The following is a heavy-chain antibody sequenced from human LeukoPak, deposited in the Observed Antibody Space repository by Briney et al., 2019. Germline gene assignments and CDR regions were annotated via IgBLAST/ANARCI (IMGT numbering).Heavy chain of an antibody. CDR3: VTPLVVIVY. CDR2: LSYDESNE. J-gene: IGHJ4*02. V-gene: IGHV3-30*04. CDR1: GFTFSSYA. Sequence: PGGSLRLSCAASGFTFSSYAMHWVRQAPGKGLEWVAVLSYDESNEYYADSVKGRFTISRDSSKNTLYLQMNSPRTEDAAVYYCVTPLVVIVYWGQGTLVTVSS. D-gene: IGHD2-15*01.